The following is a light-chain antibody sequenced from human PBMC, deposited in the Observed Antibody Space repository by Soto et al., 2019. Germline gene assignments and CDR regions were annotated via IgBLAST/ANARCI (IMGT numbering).Light chain of an antibody. CDR1: QSVTSNY. V-gene: IGKV3-20*01. CDR3: QQYGSSRFT. CDR2: GAS. J-gene: IGKJ5*01. Sequence: EIVLTQSPGTLSLSPVERATLSCVASQSVTSNYLAWYQQKPGQAPRLLIYGASSRATGIPDRFSGSGSGTDFTLTISRLEPEDFAVYYCQQYGSSRFTFGQGTRLEIK.